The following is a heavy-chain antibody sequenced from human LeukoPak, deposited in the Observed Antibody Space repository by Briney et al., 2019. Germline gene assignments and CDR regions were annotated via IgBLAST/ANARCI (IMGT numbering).Heavy chain of an antibody. J-gene: IGHJ4*02. CDR1: GYTFTSYA. D-gene: IGHD3-10*01. CDR2: MNPNSGNT. V-gene: IGHV1-8*02. CDR3: ARFNGRGVSNDY. Sequence: ASVKVSCKASGYTFTSYAMNWVRQAPGQGLEWMGWMNPNSGNTGYAQKFQGRVTMTRNTSISTAYMELSSLRSEDTAVYYCARFNGRGVSNDYWGQGTLVTVSA.